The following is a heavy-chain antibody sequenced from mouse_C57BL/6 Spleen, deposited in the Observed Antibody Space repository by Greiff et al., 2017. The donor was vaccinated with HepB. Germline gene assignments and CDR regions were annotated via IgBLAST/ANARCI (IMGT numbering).Heavy chain of an antibody. V-gene: IGHV1-81*01. CDR1: GYTFTSYG. CDR2: IYPRSGNT. J-gene: IGHJ4*01. D-gene: IGHD3-2*02. Sequence: QVQLQQSGAELARPGASVKLSCKASGYTFTSYGISWVKQRTGQGLEWIGEIYPRSGNTYYNEKFKGKATLTADKSSSTAYMELRSLTSEDSAVYFCASGELREGPCAMDYWGQGTSVTVSS. CDR3: ASGELREGPCAMDY.